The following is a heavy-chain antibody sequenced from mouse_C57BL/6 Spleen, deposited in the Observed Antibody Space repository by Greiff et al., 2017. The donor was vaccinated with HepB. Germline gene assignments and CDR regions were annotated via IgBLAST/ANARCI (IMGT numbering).Heavy chain of an antibody. CDR3: ARGDYGSSHTFDY. CDR2: IDPSDSDT. Sequence: QVQLQQPGAELVRPGSSVKLSCKASGYTFTSYWMHWVKQRPIQGLEWIGNIDPSDSDTHYNQKFKDKATLTVDKSSSTAYMQLSSLTSEDSAVYYCARGDYGSSHTFDYWGQGTTLTVSS. V-gene: IGHV1-52*01. D-gene: IGHD1-1*01. CDR1: GYTFTSYW. J-gene: IGHJ2*01.